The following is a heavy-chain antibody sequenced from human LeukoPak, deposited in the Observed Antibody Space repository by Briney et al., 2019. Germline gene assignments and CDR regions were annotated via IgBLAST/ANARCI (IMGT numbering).Heavy chain of an antibody. Sequence: GGSLRLSCAASGFTFSSYAMSWVRQAPGKGLEWVSAISGSGGSTYYADPVKGRFTISRDNSKNTLYLQMNSLRAEDTAVYYCAKETSNYIVVVITTPFDYWGQGTLVTVSS. V-gene: IGHV3-23*01. CDR2: ISGSGGST. CDR1: GFTFSSYA. D-gene: IGHD3-22*01. J-gene: IGHJ4*02. CDR3: AKETSNYIVVVITTPFDY.